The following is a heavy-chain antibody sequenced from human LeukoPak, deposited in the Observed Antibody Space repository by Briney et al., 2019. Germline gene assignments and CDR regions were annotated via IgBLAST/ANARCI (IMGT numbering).Heavy chain of an antibody. CDR3: ARDFVDYDILTGYYNGFDY. D-gene: IGHD3-9*01. CDR1: GFTFSSYE. Sequence: GGSLRLSCAASGFTFSSYEMNWVRQAPGKGLEWVSYISSSGSTIYCADSVKGRFTISRDNAKNSLYLQMNSLRAEDTAVYYCARDFVDYDILTGYYNGFDYWGQGTLVTVSS. CDR2: ISSSGSTI. V-gene: IGHV3-48*03. J-gene: IGHJ4*02.